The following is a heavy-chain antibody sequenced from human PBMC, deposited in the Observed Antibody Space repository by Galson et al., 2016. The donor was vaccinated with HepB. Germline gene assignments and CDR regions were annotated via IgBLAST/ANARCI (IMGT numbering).Heavy chain of an antibody. CDR2: TTSRSTAI. J-gene: IGHJ6*02. CDR3: AREGTGSSSFIYYYYGMDV. Sequence: SLRLSCAASGFTLSSYSMNWVRQTPGKGLEWVSYTTSRSTAIYYADSVKGRLTISRDNARNSLYLQMNSLRAEDTAVYYCAREGTGSSSFIYYYYGMDVWGQGTTVTVSS. CDR1: GFTLSSYS. V-gene: IGHV3-48*04. D-gene: IGHD6-13*01.